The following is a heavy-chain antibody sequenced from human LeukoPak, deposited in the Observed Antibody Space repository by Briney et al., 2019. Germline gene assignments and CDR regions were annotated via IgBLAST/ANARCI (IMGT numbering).Heavy chain of an antibody. Sequence: GGSLRLSCGASGFTFSSYSMNWVRQAPGKGLEWVSYITGSISTIYYADSVKGRFTISRDNAKNSLYLQMNSLRAEDTAVYYCARDRRDGYNLLDYWGQGTLVTVSS. CDR2: ITGSISTI. D-gene: IGHD5-24*01. V-gene: IGHV3-48*04. J-gene: IGHJ4*02. CDR1: GFTFSSYS. CDR3: ARDRRDGYNLLDY.